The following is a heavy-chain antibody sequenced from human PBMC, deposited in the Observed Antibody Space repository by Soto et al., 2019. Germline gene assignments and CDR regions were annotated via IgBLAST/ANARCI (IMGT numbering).Heavy chain of an antibody. D-gene: IGHD3-22*01. CDR1: GYSFTNNW. CDR2: VHPADSDT. V-gene: IGHV5-51*01. CDR3: ARRDPSGYPDF. Sequence: GESLKISCKGSGYSFTNNWIGWVRQMPDKGLEWMAIVHPADSDTRYSPSFQGQVAISADKSISTAYLQWSSLKASDTAMYYCARRDPSGYPDFWGHGTLVTVSS. J-gene: IGHJ4*01.